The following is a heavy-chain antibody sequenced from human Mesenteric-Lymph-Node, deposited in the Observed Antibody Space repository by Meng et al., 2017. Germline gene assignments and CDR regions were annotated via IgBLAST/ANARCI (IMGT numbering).Heavy chain of an antibody. CDR3: ARGGAHAFFDL. CDR2: ISGYNGNT. Sequence: QVQLVQSGAEVKKPGASVKVSCKASGYSFTSYGIGWVRQAPGQGLEWMGWISGYNGNTNYPQKFQDRVTVTTDTSTSTAYMELRSLRSDDTAVYYCARGGAHAFFDLWGRGTLVTVSS. D-gene: IGHD2-2*01. V-gene: IGHV1-18*01. CDR1: GYSFTSYG. J-gene: IGHJ2*01.